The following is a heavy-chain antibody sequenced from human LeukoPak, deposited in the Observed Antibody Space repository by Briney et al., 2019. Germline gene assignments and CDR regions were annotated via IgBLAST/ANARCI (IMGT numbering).Heavy chain of an antibody. CDR2: IPYDGSNK. D-gene: IGHD2-21*01. J-gene: IGHJ4*02. V-gene: IGHV3-30*02. CDR3: AKDICGGDCYPHGGY. CDR1: GYTFSNYG. Sequence: GGSLRLSCAASGYTFSNYGMDWVHQVPGKGLEWVAFIPYDGSNKYYADSLKGRFTISGDNSKNTPYLQMSSLRAEDTAIYYCAKDICGGDCYPHGGYWGQGTLVTVSS.